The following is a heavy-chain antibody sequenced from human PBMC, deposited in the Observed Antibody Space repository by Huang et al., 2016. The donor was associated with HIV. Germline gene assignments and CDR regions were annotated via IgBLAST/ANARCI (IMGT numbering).Heavy chain of an antibody. CDR3: RGDIVVVIAATRYYFDY. D-gene: IGHD2-15*01. CDR2: IYFRGST. J-gene: IGHJ4*02. CDR1: GGSISSSSYD. Sequence: QLQLQESGPGLVKPSETLSLTCTVSGGSISSSSYDWGWIRQPPGKGLEWIGSIYFRGSTYSNPSLKSRGTISVDTSKNQFSLKLSSVTAADTAVYYCRGDIVVVIAATRYYFDYWGQGTLVTVSS. V-gene: IGHV4-39*01.